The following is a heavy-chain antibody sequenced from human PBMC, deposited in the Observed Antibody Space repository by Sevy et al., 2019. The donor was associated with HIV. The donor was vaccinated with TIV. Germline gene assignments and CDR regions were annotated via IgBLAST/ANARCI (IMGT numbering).Heavy chain of an antibody. CDR1: GFTFSSYA. D-gene: IGHD4-17*01. CDR2: ISGSGGST. Sequence: GGSLRLSCAASGFTFSSYAMSWVRQAPGKGLEWVSAISGSGGSTYYADSVKGRFTISRDNSKNTLYLQMNSLRAEDTAVYYGANHYGDYEGPDYWGQGTLVTVSS. J-gene: IGHJ4*02. CDR3: ANHYGDYEGPDY. V-gene: IGHV3-23*01.